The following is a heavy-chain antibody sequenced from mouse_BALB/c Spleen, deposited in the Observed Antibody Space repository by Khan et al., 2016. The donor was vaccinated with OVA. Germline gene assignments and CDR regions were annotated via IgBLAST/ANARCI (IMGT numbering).Heavy chain of an antibody. CDR1: GYTFTSYV. V-gene: IGHV1S136*01. CDR2: INFYNDGT. Sequence: VQLQQSGPELVKPGASVKMSCKASGYTFTSYVMHWVKQKPGQGLEWIGYINFYNDGTKYNEKFKGKATLTSDKASSTAYMELSSLTSEDSAVYYCASIHYGSSIDYWGQGTTLTVSS. CDR3: ASIHYGSSIDY. D-gene: IGHD1-1*01. J-gene: IGHJ2*01.